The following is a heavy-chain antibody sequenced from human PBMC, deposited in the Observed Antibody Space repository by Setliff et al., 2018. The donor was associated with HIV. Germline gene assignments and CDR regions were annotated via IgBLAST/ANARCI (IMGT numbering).Heavy chain of an antibody. J-gene: IGHJ4*02. D-gene: IGHD3-3*01. V-gene: IGHV1-18*01. CDR3: ARSPLDPPSNDFWSGYNPFDY. Sequence: ASVKVSCKASGYSFTSYGFSWVRQAPGQGLEWMGWISVYNGDTNYAQKVQGRVTMTTDTSTSTSYMELRSLRSDDTAVYYCARSPLDPPSNDFWSGYNPFDYWGQGTLVTVSS. CDR2: ISVYNGDT. CDR1: GYSFTSYG.